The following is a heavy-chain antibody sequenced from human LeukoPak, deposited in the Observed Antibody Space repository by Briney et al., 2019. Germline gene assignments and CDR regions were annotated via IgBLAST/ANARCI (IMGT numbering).Heavy chain of an antibody. CDR3: ARVFRFSNHLEY. D-gene: IGHD3-10*01. CDR1: GYTFTGYY. V-gene: IGHV1-2*02. Sequence: ASVKVSCKASGYTFTGYYMHWVRQAPGQGLERMGWINPNSGGTNYAQKFQGRVTMTRDTSISTAYMELSRLRSDDTAVYYCARVFRFSNHLEYWGQGTLVTVSS. CDR2: INPNSGGT. J-gene: IGHJ4*02.